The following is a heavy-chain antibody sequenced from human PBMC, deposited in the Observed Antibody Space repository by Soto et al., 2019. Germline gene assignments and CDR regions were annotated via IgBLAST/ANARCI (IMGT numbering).Heavy chain of an antibody. J-gene: IGHJ4*02. CDR3: ARLLCDFCSAFDY. Sequence: PSGTLSLTCTVSGGSISSYYWSWIRQPPGKGLEWIGYIYYSGSTNYNPSLKSRVTISVDTSKNQFSLKLSSVTAADTAVYFCARLLCDFCSAFDYWGQGTLVPVSS. CDR1: GGSISSYY. D-gene: IGHD3-3*01. V-gene: IGHV4-59*08. CDR2: IYYSGST.